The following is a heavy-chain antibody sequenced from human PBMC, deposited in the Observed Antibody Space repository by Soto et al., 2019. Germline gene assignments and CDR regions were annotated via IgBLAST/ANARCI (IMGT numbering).Heavy chain of an antibody. CDR2: MNPNSGNT. Sequence: QVQLVQSGAEVKKPGASVKVSCKASGYTFTSYDINWVRQATGQGLEWMGWMNPNSGNTGYAQKFQGRVTMTRNTSISTAYMELSSLRSEDTAVYYCARYPSLRIAARPKWFDPWGQGTLVTVSS. D-gene: IGHD6-6*01. CDR3: ARYPSLRIAARPKWFDP. CDR1: GYTFTSYD. J-gene: IGHJ5*02. V-gene: IGHV1-8*01.